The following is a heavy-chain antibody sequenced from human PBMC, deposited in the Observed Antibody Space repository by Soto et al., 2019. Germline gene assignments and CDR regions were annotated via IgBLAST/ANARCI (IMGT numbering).Heavy chain of an antibody. Sequence: QVQLVQSGAEVKKPGASVKVSCKASGYTFTSYDINWVRQATGQGLEWMGWMNPNSGNTGYAQKFQGRVTMTRNTTISTAYMELSSLRSEDTAVYYCARGPYSSSWSGYYYYYDMDVWGQGTTVTVSS. D-gene: IGHD6-13*01. J-gene: IGHJ6*02. CDR2: MNPNSGNT. CDR3: ARGPYSSSWSGYYYYYDMDV. CDR1: GYTFTSYD. V-gene: IGHV1-8*01.